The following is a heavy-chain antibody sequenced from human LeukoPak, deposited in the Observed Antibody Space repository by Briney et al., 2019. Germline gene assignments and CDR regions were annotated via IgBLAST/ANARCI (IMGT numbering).Heavy chain of an antibody. CDR1: GYTFTGYY. CDR3: ARGKVVPAAKMVNDDY. CDR2: INPNSGGT. V-gene: IGHV1-2*02. J-gene: IGHJ4*02. Sequence: GASVKVSCKASGYTFTGYYMHWVRQAPGQGLEWMGWINPNSGGTNYAQKFQGRVTMTRDTSISTAYMELSRLRSDDTAVYYCARGKVVPAAKMVNDDYWGQGTLVTVSS. D-gene: IGHD2-2*01.